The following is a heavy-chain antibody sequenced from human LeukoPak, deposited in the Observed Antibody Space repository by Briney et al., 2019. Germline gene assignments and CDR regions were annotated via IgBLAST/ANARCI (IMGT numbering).Heavy chain of an antibody. V-gene: IGHV1-18*01. J-gene: IGHJ3*02. CDR2: ISAYNGNT. Sequence: ASVKVSCKASGYTFTSNGISWVRQAPGQGLEWMGWISAYNGNTNYEQKLQGRVTMTKDASTSTAYMELRSLRSDDTAVYYCASLKNSYDSSGYLVTDAFDIWGQGTMVTVSS. CDR1: GYTFTSNG. D-gene: IGHD3-22*01. CDR3: ASLKNSYDSSGYLVTDAFDI.